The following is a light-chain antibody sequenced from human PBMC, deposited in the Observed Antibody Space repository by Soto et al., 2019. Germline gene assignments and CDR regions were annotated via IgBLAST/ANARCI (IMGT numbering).Light chain of an antibody. CDR3: QQRNNWPRIT. J-gene: IGKJ5*01. CDR2: DAS. V-gene: IGKV3-11*01. Sequence: ENVFTQSPATLSLSPGEKATLSCRASRSVGTYLAWYQQKPGQAPRLLIYDASRRASDIPTRFSGSGSGTDFTLTISSLDPDDFAVYYCQQRNNWPRITFGQGTRLEIK. CDR1: RSVGTY.